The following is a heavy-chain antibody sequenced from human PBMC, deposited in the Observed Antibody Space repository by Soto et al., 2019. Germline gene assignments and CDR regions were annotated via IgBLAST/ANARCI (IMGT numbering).Heavy chain of an antibody. V-gene: IGHV3-74*01. CDR1: GFTFSTSW. J-gene: IGHJ4*02. CDR2: ISGDGSST. CDR3: GRGGAGLGY. D-gene: IGHD3-16*01. Sequence: EVQPVESGGGLVQPGGSLRLSCAASGFTFSTSWMHWVRQAPGKGLVWVSRISGDGSSTNYADSVKGRFTISRDNAKNTLYLQMNSRRVDDTAVYYCGRGGAGLGYWGQGTLVTVSS.